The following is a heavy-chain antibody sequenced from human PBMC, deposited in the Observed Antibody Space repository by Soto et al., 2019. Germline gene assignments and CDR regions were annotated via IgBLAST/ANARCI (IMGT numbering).Heavy chain of an antibody. CDR2: IYPGDSDT. CDR3: ARQGYDILTGYQEDYYYYGMDV. Sequence: GESLKLSCKGSGYSFTSYWIGWVRQMPGKCLEWMGIIYPGDSDTRYSPSFQGQVTISADKSISTAYLQWSSLKASDAAMYYCARQGYDILTGYQEDYYYYGMDVWGQGPTVTVSS. V-gene: IGHV5-51*01. J-gene: IGHJ6*02. D-gene: IGHD3-9*01. CDR1: GYSFTSYW.